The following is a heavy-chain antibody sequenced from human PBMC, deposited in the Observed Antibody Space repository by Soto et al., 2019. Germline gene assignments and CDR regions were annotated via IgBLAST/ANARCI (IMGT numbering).Heavy chain of an antibody. Sequence: AASVKVSCKASGFTFTSSAVQWVRQARGQRLEWIGWIVVGSGNTNYAQKFQERVTITRDMSTSTAYMELSSLRSEDTAVYYCAADHMGLRYYYYGMDVWGQGTTVTVSS. CDR2: IVVGSGNT. V-gene: IGHV1-58*01. CDR1: GFTFTSSA. CDR3: AADHMGLRYYYYGMDV. J-gene: IGHJ6*02. D-gene: IGHD2-21*01.